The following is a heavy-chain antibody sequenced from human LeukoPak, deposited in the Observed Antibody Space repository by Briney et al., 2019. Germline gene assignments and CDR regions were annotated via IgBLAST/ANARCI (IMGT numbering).Heavy chain of an antibody. Sequence: ASVKVSCKASGYTFTGYYMHWVRQAPGQGLEWMGWINPNSGGTNYAQKFQGRVTMTRDTSISTAYMELSRLRSDDTAVYYCARSPRVIITFSTPYYYYGMDVWGQGTTVTVSS. J-gene: IGHJ6*02. D-gene: IGHD3-9*01. CDR1: GYTFTGYY. CDR3: ARSPRVIITFSTPYYYYGMDV. V-gene: IGHV1-2*02. CDR2: INPNSGGT.